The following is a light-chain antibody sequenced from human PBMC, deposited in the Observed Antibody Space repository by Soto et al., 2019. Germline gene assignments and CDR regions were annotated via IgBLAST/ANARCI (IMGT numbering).Light chain of an antibody. J-gene: IGKJ2*01. V-gene: IGKV1-39*01. CDR1: QNVGSF. CDR2: ATS. Sequence: DIQMNQSPSSLSASVGDRVSLTGRAGQNVGSFVKCYQQKRGKAPRVXIYATSNLQSGVTSRISGSGAGTECTRTISSLQPEDFETDVCPQSYSAKYTFGQGTKVDIK. CDR3: PQSYSAKYT.